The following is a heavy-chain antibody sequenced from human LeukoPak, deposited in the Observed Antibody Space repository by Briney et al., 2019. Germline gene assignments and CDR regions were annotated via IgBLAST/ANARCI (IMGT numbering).Heavy chain of an antibody. Sequence: GGSLRLSCAASGFTVSGNYMSWVRQAPGKGLEWVSVLRSDGSTKYAESVKGRFTTSRDNSKNTLYVQMNSLRAEDTAVYYCAKQLGYCSDGSCYFPYWGQGTLVTVSS. D-gene: IGHD2-15*01. CDR1: GFTVSGNY. CDR3: AKQLGYCSDGSCYFPY. CDR2: LRSDGST. V-gene: IGHV3-53*01. J-gene: IGHJ4*02.